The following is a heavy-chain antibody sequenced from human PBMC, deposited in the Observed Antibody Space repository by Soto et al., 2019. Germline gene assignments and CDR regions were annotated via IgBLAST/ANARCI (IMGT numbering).Heavy chain of an antibody. J-gene: IGHJ4*02. CDR2: INHRGGT. CDR1: AGSISSDGFY. V-gene: IGHV4-39*07. Sequence: PSETLSLTCSVSAGSISSDGFYWGWIRQTPGKGLEWIGEINHRGGTNYKPSLKSRVTISVDTSKNQFSLNLNSVTAADTAVYYCARGQRRGGSSGWSLWGQGTLVTVSS. CDR3: ARGQRRGGSSGWSL. D-gene: IGHD6-19*01.